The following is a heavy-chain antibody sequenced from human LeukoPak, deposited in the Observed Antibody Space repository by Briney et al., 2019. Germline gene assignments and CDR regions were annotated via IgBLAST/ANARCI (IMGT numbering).Heavy chain of an antibody. J-gene: IGHJ4*02. CDR1: GFTFSTYS. V-gene: IGHV3-48*01. D-gene: IGHD5-18*01. CDR2: ISSSSSTI. Sequence: GGSLRLSCAASGFTFSTYSMNWVRQAPGKGLEWVSYISSSSSTIYYADSVKGRFTISRDNAKNSLYLQMNSLRAEDTAVYYCARDGGYSYGYTIDYWGQGTLVTVSS. CDR3: ARDGGYSYGYTIDY.